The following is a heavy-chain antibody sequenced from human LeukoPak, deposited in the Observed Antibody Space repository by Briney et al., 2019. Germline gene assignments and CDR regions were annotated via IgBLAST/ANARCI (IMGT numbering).Heavy chain of an antibody. CDR2: IYYSGST. J-gene: IGHJ4*02. Sequence: ETLSLTCAVYGGSISSYYWSWIRQPPGKGLEWIGLIYYSGSTNYNPSLKSRVTISVDTSKNQFSLKLSSVTAADTAVYYCARGQAGSRYYFDYWGQGTLVTVSS. CDR3: ARGQAGSRYYFDY. D-gene: IGHD6-13*01. V-gene: IGHV4-59*01. CDR1: GGSISSYY.